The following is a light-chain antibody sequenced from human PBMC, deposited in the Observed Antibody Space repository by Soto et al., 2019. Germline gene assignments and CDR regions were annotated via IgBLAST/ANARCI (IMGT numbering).Light chain of an antibody. J-gene: IGLJ1*01. CDR1: SSNIGAGYD. V-gene: IGLV1-40*01. Sequence: QSVLRQPPSVSGAPGQRVTISCTGRSSNIGAGYDVYWYQQLPGTAPKLLIYGNSNRPSGVPDRFSGSKSGTSASLAITGLQSEDEADYYCQSYDSSLSGYVFGTGTKLTV. CDR2: GNS. CDR3: QSYDSSLSGYV.